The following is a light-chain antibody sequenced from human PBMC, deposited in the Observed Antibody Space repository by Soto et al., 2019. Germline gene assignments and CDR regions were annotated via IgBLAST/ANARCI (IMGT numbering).Light chain of an antibody. V-gene: IGKV3-15*01. CDR3: QQYNNLPRT. Sequence: EIVMTQSPATLSVPPGERATLSCRASQSVSNNLAWYQQKPGQAPRLLIFGASTRVTGIPARFSGSGSGTDFTLTISSLQSEDFAVYYCQQYNNLPRTFGHGTKVEIK. CDR2: GAS. CDR1: QSVSNN. J-gene: IGKJ1*01.